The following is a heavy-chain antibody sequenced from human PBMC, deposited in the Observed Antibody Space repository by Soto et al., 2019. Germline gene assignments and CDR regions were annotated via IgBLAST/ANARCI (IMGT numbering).Heavy chain of an antibody. D-gene: IGHD2-15*01. J-gene: IGHJ5*01. CDR2: IYKSATT. CDR3: ARGRYCLTGRCFPNWFDS. CDR1: GDSISTVDYF. Sequence: QVQLLESGPGLVRPSQTLSLTCSVSGDSISTVDYFWAWIRQPPGQALEYIGYIYKSATTYYNPSFEGRVAISLATSKSHFSLNVTSVTAADTAVYFCARGRYCLTGRCFPNWFDSWGQGTLVTVSS. V-gene: IGHV4-30-4*01.